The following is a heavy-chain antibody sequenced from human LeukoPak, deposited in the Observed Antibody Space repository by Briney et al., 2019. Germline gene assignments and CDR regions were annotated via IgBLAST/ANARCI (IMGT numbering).Heavy chain of an antibody. J-gene: IGHJ5*02. CDR1: GFTFSSYA. CDR2: IKQDGSEK. D-gene: IGHD4-17*01. CDR3: ARGGRNDYGDL. Sequence: GGSLRLSCAASGFTFSSYAMSWVRQAPGKGLEWVANIKQDGSEKYYVDSVKGRFTISRDNAKNSLYLQMNSLRVEDTAVYYCARGGRNDYGDLWGQGTLVTVSS. V-gene: IGHV3-7*04.